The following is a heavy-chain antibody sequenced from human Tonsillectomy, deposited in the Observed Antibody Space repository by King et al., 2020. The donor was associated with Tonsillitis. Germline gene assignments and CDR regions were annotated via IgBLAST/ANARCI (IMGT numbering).Heavy chain of an antibody. CDR2: IYYSGST. CDR3: ARLLEMVRGVIPKYYFDY. V-gene: IGHV4-39*01. CDR1: GGSISSSSYY. D-gene: IGHD3-10*01. Sequence: QLQESGPGLVKPSETLSLTCTVSGGSISSSSYYWGWIRQPPGKGLEWIGSIYYSGSTYYNPSLKSRGTISLDTSKNQSSLKLSSVTAADTAVYYCARLLEMVRGVIPKYYFDYWGQGTLVTVSS. J-gene: IGHJ4*02.